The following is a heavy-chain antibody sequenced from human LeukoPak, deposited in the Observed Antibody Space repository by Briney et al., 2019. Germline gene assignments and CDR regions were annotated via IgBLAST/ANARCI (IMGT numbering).Heavy chain of an antibody. J-gene: IGHJ6*02. CDR3: AAGVPIVVVPAAITHYYYGMDV. CDR2: IVVGSGNT. D-gene: IGHD2-2*01. Sequence: SVKVSCKASGFTFTSSAMQWVRQARGQRLEWIGWIVVGSGNTNYAQKFQERVTITRDMSTSTAYMELSSLRSEDTAVYYCAAGVPIVVVPAAITHYYYGMDVWGQGTTVTVSS. V-gene: IGHV1-58*02. CDR1: GFTFTSSA.